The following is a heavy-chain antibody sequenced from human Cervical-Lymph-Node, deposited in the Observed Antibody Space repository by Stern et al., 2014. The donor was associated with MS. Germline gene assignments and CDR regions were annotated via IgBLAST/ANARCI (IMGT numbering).Heavy chain of an antibody. J-gene: IGHJ4*02. CDR1: GYTFTGYY. Sequence: QVQLQESGAEVKKPGASVKVSCKASGYTFTGYYMHWVRQAPGRGLEWMGWINPKNGVTNYAQKFQGRVTMTRDTSISTAYMELKSLRSDDTAVYYCARDGIEFDYWGQGTLVTVSS. CDR3: ARDGIEFDY. CDR2: INPKNGVT. V-gene: IGHV1-2*02. D-gene: IGHD1-26*01.